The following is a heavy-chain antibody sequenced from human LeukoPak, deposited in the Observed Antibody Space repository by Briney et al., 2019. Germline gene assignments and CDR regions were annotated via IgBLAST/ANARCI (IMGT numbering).Heavy chain of an antibody. CDR1: GFTFSSAA. CDR3: ASLRGYSYGSLDY. Sequence: SLRLSCVASGFTFSSAAMTWVRQAPGKGLEWVAVISYDGSNKYYADSVKGRFTISRDNSKNTLYLQMNSLRAEDTAVYYCASLRGYSYGSLDYWGQGTLVTVSS. V-gene: IGHV3-30-3*01. D-gene: IGHD5-18*01. CDR2: ISYDGSNK. J-gene: IGHJ4*02.